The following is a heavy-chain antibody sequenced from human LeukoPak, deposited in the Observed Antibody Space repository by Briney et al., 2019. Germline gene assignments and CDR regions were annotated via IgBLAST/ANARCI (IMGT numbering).Heavy chain of an antibody. CDR2: INHSGST. CDR3: ARDKIGGINFDY. V-gene: IGHV4-34*01. D-gene: IGHD2/OR15-2a*01. Sequence: LETLSLTCAVYGGSLSGYYWSWIRQPPGKGLEWIGKINHSGSTNYNPSLKSRVTISVDTSKNQFSLKVSSVTAADTAVYYCARDKIGGINFDYWGQGTLITVSA. CDR1: GGSLSGYY. J-gene: IGHJ4*02.